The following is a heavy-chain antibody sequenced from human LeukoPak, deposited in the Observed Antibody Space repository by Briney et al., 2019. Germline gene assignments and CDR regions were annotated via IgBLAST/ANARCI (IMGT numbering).Heavy chain of an antibody. J-gene: IGHJ5*02. CDR1: GFTFSDYY. Sequence: GGSLRLSCAASGFTFSDYYMSWIRQAPGKGLEGVSYISSSGSTIYYADSVKGRFTISRDNAKNSLYLQMNSLRAEDTAVYYCARVKYYYDSSGYYLFDPWGQGTLVTVSS. CDR2: ISSSGSTI. CDR3: ARVKYYYDSSGYYLFDP. D-gene: IGHD3-22*01. V-gene: IGHV3-11*01.